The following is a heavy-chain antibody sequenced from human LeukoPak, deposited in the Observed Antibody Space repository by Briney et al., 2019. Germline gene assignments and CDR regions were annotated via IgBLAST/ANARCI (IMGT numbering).Heavy chain of an antibody. CDR2: INPSGGST. CDR3: ASDVVVPAAISHYYYYMDV. CDR1: GYTFTSYY. D-gene: IGHD2-2*02. V-gene: IGHV1-46*01. J-gene: IGHJ6*03. Sequence: ASVKVSCKASGYTFTSYYMHWVRQAPGQGLEWMGIINPSGGSTSYAQKFQGRVTITTDESTSTAYMELSSLRSEDTAVYYCASDVVVPAAISHYYYYMDVWGKGTTVTVSS.